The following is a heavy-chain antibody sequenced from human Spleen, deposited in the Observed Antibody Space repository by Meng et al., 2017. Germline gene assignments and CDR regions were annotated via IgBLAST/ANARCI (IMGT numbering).Heavy chain of an antibody. Sequence: QITLKESGPTLVKPTQTLTLTCTFSGFSLTTSGVGVGWIRQPPGKALEWLALIYWDDDKRYSPSLKSRLTITEDTSKNQVVLTMTNMDPVDTATYYCAHSTYNWNLGDWFDPWGQGTLVTVSS. CDR2: IYWDDDK. V-gene: IGHV2-5*02. J-gene: IGHJ5*02. CDR3: AHSTYNWNLGDWFDP. D-gene: IGHD1-20*01. CDR1: GFSLTTSGVG.